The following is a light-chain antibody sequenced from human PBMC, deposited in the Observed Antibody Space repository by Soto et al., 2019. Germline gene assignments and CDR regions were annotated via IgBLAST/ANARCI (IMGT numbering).Light chain of an antibody. CDR1: GSNVGGYNY. J-gene: IGLJ1*01. V-gene: IGLV2-14*01. CDR2: EVS. Sequence: QSVLTQPASVSGSPGQSITISCTGTGSNVGGYNYVSWYQQHPGKAPKLMIYEVSNRPSGVSNRFSGFKSGNTASLTISGLQAEDEADYYCSSYTTSSTRVFGTGTKLTVL. CDR3: SSYTTSSTRV.